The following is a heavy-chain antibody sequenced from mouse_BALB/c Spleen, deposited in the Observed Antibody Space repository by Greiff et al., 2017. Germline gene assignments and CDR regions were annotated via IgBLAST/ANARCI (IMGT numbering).Heavy chain of an antibody. J-gene: IGHJ4*01. CDR2: ISNGGGST. V-gene: IGHV5-12-2*01. Sequence: EVKLVESGGGLVQPGGSLKLSCAASGFTFSSYTMSWVRQTPEKRLEWVAYISNGGGSTYYPDTVKGRFTISRDNAKNTLYLQMSSLKSEDTAMYYCAMGGSHAMDYWGQGTSVTVSS. D-gene: IGHD4-1*01. CDR3: AMGGSHAMDY. CDR1: GFTFSSYT.